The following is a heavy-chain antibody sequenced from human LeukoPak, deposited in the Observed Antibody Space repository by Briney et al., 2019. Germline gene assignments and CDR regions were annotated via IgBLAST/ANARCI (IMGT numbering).Heavy chain of an antibody. J-gene: IGHJ4*02. CDR1: GGSIHTYN. V-gene: IGHV4-4*07. D-gene: IGHD5-18*01. CDR3: ARDRQHSYGSDLDH. CDR2: NNFAGRG. Sequence: SETLSLTCTVSGGSIHTYNWMWIRQPAGKGLEFIGRNNFAGRGYYNPSLKSRVTISVDSPSNQFSLELTSVTAADTAVYCCARDRQHSYGSDLDHWGQGILVTVSS.